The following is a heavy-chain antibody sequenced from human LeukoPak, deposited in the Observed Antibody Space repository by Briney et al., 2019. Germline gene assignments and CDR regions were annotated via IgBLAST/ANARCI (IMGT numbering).Heavy chain of an antibody. CDR2: ISSSGSTI. Sequence: GGSLRVSCAASGFTFSDYYMSWIRQAPGNGLEWVSYISSSGSTIYYADSVKGRFTISRDNAKNSLYLQMNSLRAEDTAVYYCAKDVKGSSWYYFDYWGQGTLVTVSS. V-gene: IGHV3-11*01. CDR1: GFTFSDYY. CDR3: AKDVKGSSWYYFDY. D-gene: IGHD6-13*01. J-gene: IGHJ4*02.